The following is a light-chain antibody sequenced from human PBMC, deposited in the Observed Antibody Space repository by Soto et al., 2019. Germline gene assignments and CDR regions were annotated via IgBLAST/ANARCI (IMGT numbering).Light chain of an antibody. CDR3: QQYGSSLFT. V-gene: IGKV3-20*01. J-gene: IGKJ3*01. CDR1: QSVSSSY. Sequence: EIVLTQSPGTLSLSPGERATLSCRASQSVSSSYLAWYQQKPGQALRLLIYGASSRATGIPDRFSGSWSGTDFTLTISRLEPEDFAVYYWQQYGSSLFTFGAGTKVDIK. CDR2: GAS.